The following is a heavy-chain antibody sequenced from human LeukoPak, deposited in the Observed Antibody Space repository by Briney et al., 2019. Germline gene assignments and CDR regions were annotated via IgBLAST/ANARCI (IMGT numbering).Heavy chain of an antibody. V-gene: IGHV3-30*02. J-gene: IGHJ3*01. CDR1: GFTFSRND. Sequence: GGSLRLSCAASGFTFSRNDMDWVRQAPGKGLEWVTFIKFDGSDKYYADSVKGRFTISRDNSKNTLFLQMNSLRADDTAVYYCARDYLLIHYDSSGYYRDAFDLWGQGTMVTVSS. CDR3: ARDYLLIHYDSSGYYRDAFDL. D-gene: IGHD3-22*01. CDR2: IKFDGSDK.